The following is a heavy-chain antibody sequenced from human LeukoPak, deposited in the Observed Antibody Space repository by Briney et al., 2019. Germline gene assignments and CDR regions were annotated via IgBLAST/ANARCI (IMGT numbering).Heavy chain of an antibody. Sequence: GGSLRLSCAASGFTFSSYGMHWVRQAPGKGLEWVAVIWYDGSNKYYADSVKGRFTISRDNSKNTLYLQMNSLRAEDTAVYYCARDKGYTTYDYWGQGTLVTVSS. CDR2: IWYDGSNK. J-gene: IGHJ4*02. V-gene: IGHV3-33*01. CDR1: GFTFSSYG. D-gene: IGHD5-24*01. CDR3: ARDKGYTTYDY.